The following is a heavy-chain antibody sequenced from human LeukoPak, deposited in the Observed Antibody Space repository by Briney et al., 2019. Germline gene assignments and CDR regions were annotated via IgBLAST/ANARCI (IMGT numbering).Heavy chain of an antibody. J-gene: IGHJ6*03. D-gene: IGHD2-8*01. V-gene: IGHV3-53*01. Sequence: TGGSLRLSCTVSGFTVSSNSMSWVRQAPGKGLEWVSFIYSGTIHYSDSVKGRFTISRDNSKNTLYLQMNSLRAEDTAVYYCARGLLYANEGVYYYYYYMDVWGKGTTVTVSS. CDR3: ARGLLYANEGVYYYYYYMDV. CDR1: GFTVSSNS. CDR2: IYSGTI.